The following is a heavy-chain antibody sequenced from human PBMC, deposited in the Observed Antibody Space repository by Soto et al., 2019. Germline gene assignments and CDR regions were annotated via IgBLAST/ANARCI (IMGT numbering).Heavy chain of an antibody. CDR3: AKSPRWNAYYFDY. CDR1: GFTFSSYG. CDR2: ISYDGSNK. Sequence: GSLRLSCAASGFTFSSYGMHWVRQAPGKGLEWVAVISYDGSNKYYADSVKGRFTISRDNSKNTLYLQMNSLRAEDTAVYYCAKSPRWNAYYFDYWGQGTLATVFS. V-gene: IGHV3-30*18. J-gene: IGHJ4*02. D-gene: IGHD1-1*01.